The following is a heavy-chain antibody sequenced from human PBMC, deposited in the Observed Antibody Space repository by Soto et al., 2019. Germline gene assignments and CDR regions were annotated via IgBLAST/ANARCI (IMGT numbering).Heavy chain of an antibody. CDR1: GYTFTSYY. CDR2: INPSGGST. D-gene: IGHD3-10*01. V-gene: IGHV1-46*03. J-gene: IGHJ6*02. CDR3: ARDRVTMVRGVINYYYYGMDV. Sequence: QVQLVQSGAEVKKPGASVKVSCKASGYTFTSYYMHWVRQAPGQGLEWMGIINPSGGSTSYAQKFQGRVTMTRDTSTSTVYMELSSLRSEDTAVYYCARDRVTMVRGVINYYYYGMDVWGQGTTVTVSS.